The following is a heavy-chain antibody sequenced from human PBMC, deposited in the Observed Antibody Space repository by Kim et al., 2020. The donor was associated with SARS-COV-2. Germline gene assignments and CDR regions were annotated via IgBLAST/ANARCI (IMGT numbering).Heavy chain of an antibody. CDR2: IYYSGST. Sequence: SETLSLTCTVSGGSISSSSYYWGWIRQPPGKGLEWIGSIYYSGSTYYNPSLKSRVTISVDTSKNQFSLKLSSVTAADTAVYYCAGTGPGYSSGWAYYYYGMDVWGQGTTVTVSS. V-gene: IGHV4-39*01. CDR1: GGSISSSSYY. D-gene: IGHD6-19*01. CDR3: AGTGPGYSSGWAYYYYGMDV. J-gene: IGHJ6*02.